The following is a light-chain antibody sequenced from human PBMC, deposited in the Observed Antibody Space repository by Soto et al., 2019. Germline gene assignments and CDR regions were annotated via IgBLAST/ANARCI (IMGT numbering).Light chain of an antibody. V-gene: IGKV3-15*01. Sequence: EIVMTQSPATLSVSPGERATLSCRASQSVNINLAWYQQKPGQAPRPIIYGASTRATGIPARFSGSGSGTEFTLTITSLQSEDFAVYYCQQYRNWRTFGQGTKLEIK. CDR2: GAS. CDR1: QSVNIN. CDR3: QQYRNWRT. J-gene: IGKJ2*01.